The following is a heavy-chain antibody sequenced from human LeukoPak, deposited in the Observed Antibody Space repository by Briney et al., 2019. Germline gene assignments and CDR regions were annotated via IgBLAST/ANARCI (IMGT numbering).Heavy chain of an antibody. CDR3: AKDLEFIDPAFDS. CDR2: ISWNSGSI. D-gene: IGHD3-16*02. J-gene: IGHJ4*02. CDR1: GFSFNDYA. Sequence: GGSLRLSCAASGFSFNDYAMHWVRQAPGKGLEWVSGISWNSGSIGYADSVKGRFTISRDNAKNSLYLQMNSLRVEDTAFYYCAKDLEFIDPAFDSWGQGTLVTVSS. V-gene: IGHV3-9*01.